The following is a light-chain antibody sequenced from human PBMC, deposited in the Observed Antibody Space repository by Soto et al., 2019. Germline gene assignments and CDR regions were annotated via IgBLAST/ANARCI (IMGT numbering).Light chain of an antibody. Sequence: QSGLAEPPSGSAAPGQKVTISCSGSTSNIGNNYVSWFQQLPGTAPKLLIYENDKRPSGIPDRFSGSTSGTSATLGITGLQTGDEADYYCGTWDSSLSGYVFATGTKVTVL. CDR3: GTWDSSLSGYV. V-gene: IGLV1-51*02. CDR2: END. J-gene: IGLJ1*01. CDR1: TSNIGNNY.